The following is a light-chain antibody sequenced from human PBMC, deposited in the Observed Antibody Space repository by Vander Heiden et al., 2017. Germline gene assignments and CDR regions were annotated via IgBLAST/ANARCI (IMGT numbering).Light chain of an antibody. V-gene: IGKV4-1*01. CDR1: QSVLSSSNNKNF. CDR2: WAS. J-gene: IGKJ1*01. CDR3: QQFYRSLRT. Sequence: DILITESPDSLPVSLGERATINCKSSQSVLSSSNNKNFLAWYQQKPGQPPKLLIYWASTRESGVPDRFSASGSGTDFTLTISSLQAEDVAVYYCQQFYRSLRTFGPGTNVEIK.